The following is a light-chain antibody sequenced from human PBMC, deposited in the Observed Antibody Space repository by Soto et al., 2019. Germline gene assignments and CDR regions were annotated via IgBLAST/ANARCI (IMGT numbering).Light chain of an antibody. CDR1: SSDVGGYNY. V-gene: IGLV2-11*01. J-gene: IGLJ2*01. CDR3: CSYAGSYTVV. CDR2: DVS. Sequence: QSALTQPRSVSGSPGQSVTISCTGTSSDVGGYNYVSWYQQHPGKAPKLMIYDVSKRPSGVPDRFSGFRSGNTASLTISGLQAEDESDYYCCSYAGSYTVVFGGGTKLIVL.